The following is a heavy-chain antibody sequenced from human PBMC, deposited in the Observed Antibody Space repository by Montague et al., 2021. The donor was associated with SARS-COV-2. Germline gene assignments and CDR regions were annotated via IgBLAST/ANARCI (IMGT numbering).Heavy chain of an antibody. V-gene: IGHV4-39*01. Sequence: SETLSLTCTFSGTSRSTKNYYWGWIRQPPGKGLEWIGSISYSATSYSNPSHKSRVTMSVDTSRNQLSLNLSSVTVADTAVYYCARLGITLGGVIVIRYYFDFWGQGTLVTVSS. CDR3: ARLGITLGGVIVIRYYFDF. CDR2: ISYSATS. J-gene: IGHJ4*02. D-gene: IGHD3-16*02. CDR1: GTSRSTKNYY.